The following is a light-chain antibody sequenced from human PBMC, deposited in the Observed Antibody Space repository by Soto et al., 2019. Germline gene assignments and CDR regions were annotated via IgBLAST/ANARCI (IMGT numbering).Light chain of an antibody. J-gene: IGKJ5*01. CDR3: QQRSDWRIT. V-gene: IGKV3-11*01. CDR1: ESVGRH. Sequence: EVVVTQSPATLSVSPGERATLSCRASESVGRHLAWYHQKPGQAPKLLIYDASNRATGIPARFSGSGSGTDFTLTISSLQPEDFSVYYCQQRSDWRITFGQGTRLEIK. CDR2: DAS.